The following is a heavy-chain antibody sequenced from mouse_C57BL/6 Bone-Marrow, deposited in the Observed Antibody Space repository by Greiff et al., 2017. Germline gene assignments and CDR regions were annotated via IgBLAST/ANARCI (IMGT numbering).Heavy chain of an antibody. J-gene: IGHJ3*01. CDR3: AAPLHSAHAASFGY. Sequence: QVQLQQSGAELMKPGASVKLSCKATGYTFTGYWIEWVKQRPGHGLDWIGEILPGSGSTNYNEKFKGKATFTADTSSNTAYMQLSSLTTEDSAIYYCAAPLHSAHAASFGYWGQGTLVTVSA. CDR2: ILPGSGST. CDR1: GYTFTGYW. D-gene: IGHD3-2*02. V-gene: IGHV1-9*01.